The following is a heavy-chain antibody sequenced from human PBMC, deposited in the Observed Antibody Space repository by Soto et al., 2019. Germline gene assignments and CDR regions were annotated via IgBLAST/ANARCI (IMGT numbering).Heavy chain of an antibody. V-gene: IGHV4-31*03. Sequence: SETLSLTCTVSGGSISSGGYYWSWIRQHPGKGLEWVGYIYYSGSTYYNPSLKSRVTISVDTSKNQFSLKLSSVTAADTAVYYCARVDSGDPRHYFDYWGQGTLVTVSS. CDR2: IYYSGST. D-gene: IGHD4-17*01. CDR3: ARVDSGDPRHYFDY. J-gene: IGHJ4*02. CDR1: GGSISSGGYY.